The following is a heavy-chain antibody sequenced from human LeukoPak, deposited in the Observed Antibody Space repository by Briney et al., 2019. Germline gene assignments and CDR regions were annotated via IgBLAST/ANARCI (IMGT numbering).Heavy chain of an antibody. CDR1: GGSFSGYY. J-gene: IGHJ4*02. CDR3: ARGNRATTAY. V-gene: IGHV4-34*01. CDR2: INDSGST. Sequence: AETLSLTCAVYGGSFSGYYWGWVRQPPGKGLEWVGEINDSGSTNYNPSLKRRVSISVDTSKNQFSLKLSPVTDADTAVYYCARGNRATTAYWGQGTLVTVSS. D-gene: IGHD1-26*01.